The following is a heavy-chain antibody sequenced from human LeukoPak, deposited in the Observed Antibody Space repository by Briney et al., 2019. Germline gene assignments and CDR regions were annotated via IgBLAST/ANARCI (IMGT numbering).Heavy chain of an antibody. V-gene: IGHV3-21*01. D-gene: IGHD6-13*01. J-gene: IGHJ4*02. CDR3: ARVEQLVLNY. CDR2: ISSSSSYI. Sequence: GGSLRLSCAASGSTFSSYSMNWVRQAPGKGLEWVSSISSSSSYIYYADSVKGRFTISRDNAKNSLYLQMNSLRAEDTAVYYCARVEQLVLNYWGQGTLVTVSS. CDR1: GSTFSSYS.